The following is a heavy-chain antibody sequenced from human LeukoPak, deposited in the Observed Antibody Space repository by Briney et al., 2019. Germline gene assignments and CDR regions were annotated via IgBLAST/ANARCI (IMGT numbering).Heavy chain of an antibody. D-gene: IGHD4-17*01. CDR1: GFTFSTYS. Sequence: GGSLRLSCAASGFTFSTYSMTWVRQAPGKGLEWVSYISGSGTTKYYGDSVKGRFTISRDNAKNSLYLQMNSLKDEDTAVYYCAKSATRTVTHIDYWGQGTLVIVSS. J-gene: IGHJ4*02. CDR2: ISGSGTTK. V-gene: IGHV3-48*02. CDR3: AKSATRTVTHIDY.